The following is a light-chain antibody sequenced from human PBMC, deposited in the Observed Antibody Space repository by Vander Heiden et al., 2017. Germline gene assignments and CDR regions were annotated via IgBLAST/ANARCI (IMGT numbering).Light chain of an antibody. CDR3: QQSDSKSWT. CDR2: AAS. V-gene: IGKV1-39*01. Sequence: DIQMTQSPSSLSASIGDRVTITCRAGQNIATFLNWYQQKPGRAPRLLIYAASRLPGGVPSRFSGDGSGTDFSLTISSLQPEDFATYYCQQSDSKSWTFGQGTKVEIK. CDR1: QNIATF. J-gene: IGKJ1*01.